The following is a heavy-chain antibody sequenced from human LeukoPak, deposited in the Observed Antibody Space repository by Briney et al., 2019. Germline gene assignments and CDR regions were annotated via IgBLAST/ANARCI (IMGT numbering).Heavy chain of an antibody. CDR3: AKVSGGHYFYGMDV. CDR2: ISGSGIST. Sequence: GGSLRLSCVASGFTFSSYAMSWVRQAPGKGLEGVSAISGSGISTYYADSVKGRFTISRDNSKNTLYLQMNSLRAEDTAVYYCAKVSGGHYFYGMDVWGQGTTVTVSS. CDR1: GFTFSSYA. V-gene: IGHV3-23*01. J-gene: IGHJ6*02. D-gene: IGHD3-10*01.